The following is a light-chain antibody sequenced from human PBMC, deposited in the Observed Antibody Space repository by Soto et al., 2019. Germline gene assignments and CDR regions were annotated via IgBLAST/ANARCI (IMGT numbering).Light chain of an antibody. CDR2: DVS. V-gene: IGLV2-14*01. CDR3: SSYTSSSTYVV. Sequence: QSALTQPASVSGSPGQSITISCTGTSSDVGGYNYVSWYQQHPGKAPKFLIYDVSNRPSGVSNRFSGSKSGNTDSLTISGLQAEDEADYYCSSYTSSSTYVVFGGGTQLTVL. J-gene: IGLJ2*01. CDR1: SSDVGGYNY.